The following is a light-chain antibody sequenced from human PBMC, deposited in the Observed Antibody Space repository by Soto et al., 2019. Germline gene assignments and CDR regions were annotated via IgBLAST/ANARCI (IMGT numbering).Light chain of an antibody. CDR1: QSVSRN. Sequence: EIVLTQSPAILSLSPGERATFSCRASQSVSRNLDWYQHKLGQTPRLLIYDASNRATGIPVRFSGSGSGTDFTLTISSLEPEDFAVYYCQQRSNGLSFGPGTKVDIK. CDR3: QQRSNGLS. J-gene: IGKJ3*01. V-gene: IGKV3-11*01. CDR2: DAS.